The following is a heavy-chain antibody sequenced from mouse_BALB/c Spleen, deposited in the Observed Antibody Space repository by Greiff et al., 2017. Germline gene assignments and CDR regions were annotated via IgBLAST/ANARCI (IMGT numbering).Heavy chain of an antibody. CDR2: ISDGGSYT. CDR1: GFTFSDYY. V-gene: IGHV5-4*02. D-gene: IGHD3-2*01. Sequence: EVQVVESGGGLVKPGGSLKLSCAASGFTFSDYYMYWVRQTPEKRLEWVATISDGGSYTYYPDSVKGRFTISRDNAKNNLYLQMSSLKSEDTAMYYCARGDSSGSSFAYWGQGTLVTVSA. J-gene: IGHJ3*01. CDR3: ARGDSSGSSFAY.